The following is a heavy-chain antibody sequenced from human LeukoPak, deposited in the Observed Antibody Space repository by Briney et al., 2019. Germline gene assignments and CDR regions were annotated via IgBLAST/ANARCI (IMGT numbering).Heavy chain of an antibody. CDR1: GGTFSSYA. V-gene: IGHV1-69*13. CDR2: IIPIFGTA. Sequence: ASVKASCKASGGTFSSYAISWVRQAPGQGLEWMGGIIPIFGTANYAQKFQGRVTITADESTSTAYMELSSLRSEDTAVYYCARGLGRKSTGGYWGQGTLVTVSS. D-gene: IGHD1-14*01. CDR3: ARGLGRKSTGGY. J-gene: IGHJ4*02.